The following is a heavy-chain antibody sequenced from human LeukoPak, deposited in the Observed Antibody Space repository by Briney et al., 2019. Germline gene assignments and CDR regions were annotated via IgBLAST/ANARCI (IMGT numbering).Heavy chain of an antibody. Sequence: ASVKVSCKASGYTFTSYDINWVRQATGQGLEWMGGIIPIFGTANYAQKFQGRVTITADKSTSTAYMELSSLRSEDTAVCYCARDYSSSWYSYNWFDPWGQGTLVTVSS. J-gene: IGHJ5*02. V-gene: IGHV1-69*06. CDR3: ARDYSSSWYSYNWFDP. D-gene: IGHD6-13*01. CDR1: GYTFTSYD. CDR2: IIPIFGTA.